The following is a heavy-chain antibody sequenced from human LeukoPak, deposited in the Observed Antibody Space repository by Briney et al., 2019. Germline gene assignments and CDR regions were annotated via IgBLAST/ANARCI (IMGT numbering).Heavy chain of an antibody. CDR1: GYTFTDYY. J-gene: IGHJ4*02. D-gene: IGHD1-26*01. CDR3: ARREGGSYPFDY. V-gene: IGHV1-2*02. Sequence: GASVKVSCKASGYTFTDYYLHWVRQAPGQGPEWMGWINPNSGGTKYAQKFQGRVTMTRDTSTSTVYMELSSLRSEDTAVYYCARREGGSYPFDYWGQGTLVTVSS. CDR2: INPNSGGT.